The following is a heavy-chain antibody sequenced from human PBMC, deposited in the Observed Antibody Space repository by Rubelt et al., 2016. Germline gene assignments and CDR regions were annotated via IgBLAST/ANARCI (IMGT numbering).Heavy chain of an antibody. CDR2: ISSSSSTI. D-gene: IGHD3-16*02. CDR1: GFTFSSYG. J-gene: IGHJ2*01. Sequence: VQLVESGGGVVQPGGSLRLSCAASGFTFSSYGMHWVRQAPGKGLEWVSYISSSSSTIYYADSVKGRFTISRDNAKNSLYLQMNSLRAEDTAVYYCARARIDWYFDLWGRGTLVTVSS. V-gene: IGHV3-48*04. CDR3: ARARIDWYFDL.